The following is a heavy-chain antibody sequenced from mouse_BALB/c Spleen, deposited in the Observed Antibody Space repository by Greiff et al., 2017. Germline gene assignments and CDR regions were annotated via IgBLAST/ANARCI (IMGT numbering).Heavy chain of an antibody. D-gene: IGHD2-10*02. V-gene: IGHV5-9-4*01. J-gene: IGHJ2*01. Sequence: EVMLVESGGGLVKPGGSLKLSCAASGFTFSSYAMSWVRQSPEKRLEWVAEISSGGSYTYYPDTVTGRFTISRDNAKNTLYLQMSSLRSEDTAMYYCARQGSIFDYWGQGTTLTVSS. CDR2: ISSGGSYT. CDR1: GFTFSSYA. CDR3: ARQGSIFDY.